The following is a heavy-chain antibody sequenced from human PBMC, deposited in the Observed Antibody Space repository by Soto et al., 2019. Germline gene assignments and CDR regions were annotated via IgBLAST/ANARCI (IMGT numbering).Heavy chain of an antibody. CDR3: ATDNSMVYAIGIWYFDL. Sequence: QVQLVQSGAEVKKPGASVKVSCKASGYTFTSYGISWVRQAPGQGLEWMGWISAYNGNTNYAQKLQGRVTMTTDTSTSTAYMELRSLRSDDTAVYYCATDNSMVYAIGIWYFDLWGRGTLVTVSS. D-gene: IGHD2-8*01. CDR1: GYTFTSYG. V-gene: IGHV1-18*01. J-gene: IGHJ2*01. CDR2: ISAYNGNT.